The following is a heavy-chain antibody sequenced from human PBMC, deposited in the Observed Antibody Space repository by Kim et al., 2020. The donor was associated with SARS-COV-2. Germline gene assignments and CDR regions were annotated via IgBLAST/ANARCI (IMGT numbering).Heavy chain of an antibody. J-gene: IGHJ6*02. CDR2: ISAYNGNT. CDR1: GYTFTSYG. CDR3: ARDHGVDIVVVPALYYYYGMDV. Sequence: ASVKVSCKASGYTFTSYGISWVRQAPGQGLEWMGWISAYNGNTNYAQKLQGRVTMTTDTSTSTAYMELRSLRSDDTAVYYCARDHGVDIVVVPALYYYYGMDVWGQGTTVTASS. D-gene: IGHD2-2*03. V-gene: IGHV1-18*04.